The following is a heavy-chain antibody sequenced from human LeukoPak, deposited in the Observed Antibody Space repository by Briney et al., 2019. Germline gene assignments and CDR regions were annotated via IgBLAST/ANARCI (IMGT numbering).Heavy chain of an antibody. D-gene: IGHD6-19*01. V-gene: IGHV3-9*01. CDR3: ATIAVAGLEPFDY. J-gene: IGHJ4*02. CDR2: ISWNSGSI. Sequence: PGGSLRLSCAASGFTFDDYAMHWVRQAPGKGLEWVSGISWNSGSIGYADSVKGRFTISRDNARNTLYLQMNSLRAEDTAVYYCATIAVAGLEPFDYWGQGTLVTVSS. CDR1: GFTFDDYA.